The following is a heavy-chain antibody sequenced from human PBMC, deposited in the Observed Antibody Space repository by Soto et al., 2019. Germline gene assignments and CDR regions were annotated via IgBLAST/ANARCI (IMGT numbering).Heavy chain of an antibody. V-gene: IGHV1-18*01. CDR2: ISAYNGNT. D-gene: IGHD1-26*01. CDR3: ARDSGSPIYYYYYMDV. CDR1: GYTFTCYG. J-gene: IGHJ6*03. Sequence: ASVKVSCKASGYTFTCYGICWVRQAPGQGLEWMGWISAYNGNTNYAQKLQGRVTMTTDTSTSTAYMELRSLRSDDTAVYYCARDSGSPIYYYYYMDVRGKGTTVTVSS.